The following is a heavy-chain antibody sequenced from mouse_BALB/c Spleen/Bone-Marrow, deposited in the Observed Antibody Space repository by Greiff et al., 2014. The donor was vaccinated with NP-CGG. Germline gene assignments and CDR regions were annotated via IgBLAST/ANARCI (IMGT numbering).Heavy chain of an antibody. CDR3: APYYYGSSQFAY. CDR2: IDPANGNT. V-gene: IGHV14-3*02. CDR1: GFNIKDTY. Sequence: EVQLQQSGAELVKPGASVKLSCTASGFNIKDTYMHWVKQRPEQGLEWIGRIDPANGNTKYDPKFQGKATITADTSSNPAYLQLSSLTSEDTAVYYGAPYYYGSSQFAYWGQGTLVTVSA. J-gene: IGHJ3*01. D-gene: IGHD1-1*01.